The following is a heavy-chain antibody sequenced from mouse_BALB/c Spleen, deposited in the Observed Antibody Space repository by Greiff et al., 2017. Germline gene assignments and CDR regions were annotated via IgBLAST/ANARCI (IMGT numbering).Heavy chain of an antibody. CDR1: GYTFTDYE. Sequence: VQLQQSGAELVRPGASVTLSCKASGYTFTDYEMHWVKQTPVHGLEWIGAIDPETGGTAYNQKFKGKATLTADKSSSTAYMELRSLTSEDSAVYYCTRWAGTGYWGQGTTLTVSS. D-gene: IGHD3-3*01. J-gene: IGHJ2*01. V-gene: IGHV1-15*01. CDR3: TRWAGTGY. CDR2: IDPETGGT.